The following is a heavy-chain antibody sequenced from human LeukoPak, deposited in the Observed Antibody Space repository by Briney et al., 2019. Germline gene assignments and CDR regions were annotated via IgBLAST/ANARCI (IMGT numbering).Heavy chain of an antibody. D-gene: IGHD3-22*01. V-gene: IGHV1-18*01. J-gene: IGHJ4*02. CDR1: GYTFTPHG. Sequence: ASVKVSCKASGYTFTPHGISSVRQAPGPGVEWMGWISCYNGDTMYAQNVQGRVTMTTDTSTRTAYIELRSLRSDDTAMYYCARDPSNSSGYHAHFDSWGQGTLVTVSS. CDR2: ISCYNGDT. CDR3: ARDPSNSSGYHAHFDS.